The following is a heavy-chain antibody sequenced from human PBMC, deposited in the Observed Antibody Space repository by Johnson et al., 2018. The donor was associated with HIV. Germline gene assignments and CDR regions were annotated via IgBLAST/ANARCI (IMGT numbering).Heavy chain of an antibody. Sequence: VQLVESGGGLVQPGRSLRLSCAASGFTFDDYAMHWVRQAPGKGLEWVSGISWNGGSTGFADSVKGRFTISRDNAKNSMYLQMNSLRAEDTAFYYCAKDIRGDSSSWYPGDAFDIWGQGTMGTVSS. CDR2: ISWNGGST. CDR3: AKDIRGDSSSWYPGDAFDI. CDR1: GFTFDDYA. D-gene: IGHD6-13*01. V-gene: IGHV3-9*01. J-gene: IGHJ3*02.